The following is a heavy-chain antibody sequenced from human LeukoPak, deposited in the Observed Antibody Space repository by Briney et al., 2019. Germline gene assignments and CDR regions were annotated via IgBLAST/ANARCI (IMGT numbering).Heavy chain of an antibody. D-gene: IGHD3-10*01. CDR2: ITGSGGST. Sequence: GGTLRLSCAASGFTFSNYGLSWVRQAPGKGLEWVSGITGSGGSTYYADSVKGRFTISRDNAKNSLYLQMNSLRAEDTAVYYCARAGFTFSDYFGSFFDYWGRGTLVTVSS. V-gene: IGHV3-23*01. CDR3: ARAGFTFSDYFGSFFDY. CDR1: GFTFSNYG. J-gene: IGHJ4*02.